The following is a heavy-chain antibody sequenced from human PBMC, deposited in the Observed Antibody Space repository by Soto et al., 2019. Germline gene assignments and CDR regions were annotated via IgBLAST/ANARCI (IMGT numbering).Heavy chain of an antibody. CDR1: GGYISGGYYS. J-gene: IGHJ3*02. V-gene: IGHV4-30-2*01. CDR3: ATYRKFFQI. CDR2: IYNSGST. Sequence: QLQLQESGSGLVKPSQTLSLTCAVSGGYISGGYYSWSWIRQPPGKGLEWIGVIYNSGSTYYNSSLKSRVTISVDRSKNHFLLNLTSVTATDTAVYYCATYRKFFQIWRQGTKVTVSS.